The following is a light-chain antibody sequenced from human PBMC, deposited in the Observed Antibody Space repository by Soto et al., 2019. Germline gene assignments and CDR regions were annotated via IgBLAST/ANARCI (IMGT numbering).Light chain of an antibody. Sequence: QSVLTQPPSVSGAQGQRVTISCTGRTSNIGAGYGVNWYQQLPGTAPKLLIYGNTNRPSGVPDRFSGSKSGTSASLAITGLQAEDEADYYCQSYDSSLSGVVFGGGTKLTVL. CDR2: GNT. V-gene: IGLV1-40*01. CDR3: QSYDSSLSGVV. CDR1: TSNIGAGYG. J-gene: IGLJ2*01.